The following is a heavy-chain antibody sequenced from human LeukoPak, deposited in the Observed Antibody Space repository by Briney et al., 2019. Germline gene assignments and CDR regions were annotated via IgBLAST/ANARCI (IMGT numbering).Heavy chain of an antibody. V-gene: IGHV4-34*01. Sequence: PSETLSLTCAVYGGSFSGYYWSWIRQPPGKGLEWIGEINHSGSTNYNPSLKSRVTISVDTSKNQFSLKLSSVTAADMAVYYCARGIDILTGYYKGYYFDYWGQGTLVTVSS. CDR1: GGSFSGYY. CDR2: INHSGST. J-gene: IGHJ4*02. CDR3: ARGIDILTGYYKGYYFDY. D-gene: IGHD3-9*01.